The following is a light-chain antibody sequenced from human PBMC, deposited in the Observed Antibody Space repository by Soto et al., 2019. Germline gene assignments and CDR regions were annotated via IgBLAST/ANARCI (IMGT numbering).Light chain of an antibody. CDR1: QAINNY. CDR3: QKYDSVLLI. J-gene: IGKJ4*01. Sequence: DIQMTQSPSSLSASVGDRVTITCRASQAINNYVAWYQQKPGQSPQLLMYAASTLQSGVPSRFSGSGSGTDFTLIISSLQPEDVATYYCQKYDSVLLIFGGGTKVEVK. CDR2: AAS. V-gene: IGKV1-27*01.